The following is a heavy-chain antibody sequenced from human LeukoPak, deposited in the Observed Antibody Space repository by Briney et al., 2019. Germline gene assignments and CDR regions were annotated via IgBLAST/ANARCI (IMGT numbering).Heavy chain of an antibody. CDR3: ARVGGAPAVNMYFEY. D-gene: IGHD1-26*01. Sequence: GGSLRLSCVVSGITFSGYSMIWVRQAPGKGLEWLSFMTTSGNTIFYAESVKDRFTISRDNAKKSLYLQMNSLRDEDTAVYYCARVGGAPAVNMYFEYWGQGTLVTVTS. CDR2: MTTSGNTI. J-gene: IGHJ4*02. V-gene: IGHV3-48*02. CDR1: GITFSGYS.